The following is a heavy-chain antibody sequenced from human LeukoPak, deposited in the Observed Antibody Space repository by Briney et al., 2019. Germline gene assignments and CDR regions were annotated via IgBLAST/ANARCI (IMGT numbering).Heavy chain of an antibody. Sequence: SETLSLTCTVSGGSINGYYWSWIRQPPGKGLEWIAYMHYNGRPNYNPSLENRVTLSIDTSKNQFSLKLSSVTAAGTAVYYCARQPRLRWWFDPWGQGTLVTVSS. J-gene: IGHJ5*02. D-gene: IGHD3-16*02. V-gene: IGHV4-59*01. CDR2: MHYNGRP. CDR1: GGSINGYY. CDR3: ARQPRLRWWFDP.